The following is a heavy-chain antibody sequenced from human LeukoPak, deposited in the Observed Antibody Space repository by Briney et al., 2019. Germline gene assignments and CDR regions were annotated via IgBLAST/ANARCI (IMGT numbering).Heavy chain of an antibody. Sequence: SETLSLTCTVSGNSISSGDNYWSWIRQPAGKGLEWIGRIYTSGSTNYNPSLKSRVTISGDTSKNQFSLRLSSVTAADTAVYYCARASYSYDINGWVPFDYWGQGTLATVSS. CDR2: IYTSGST. CDR3: ARASYSYDINGWVPFDY. J-gene: IGHJ4*02. D-gene: IGHD3-22*01. V-gene: IGHV4-61*02. CDR1: GNSISSGDNY.